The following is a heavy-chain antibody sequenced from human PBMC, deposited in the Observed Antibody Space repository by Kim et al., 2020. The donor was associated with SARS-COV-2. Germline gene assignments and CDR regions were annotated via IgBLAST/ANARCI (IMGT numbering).Heavy chain of an antibody. J-gene: IGHJ5*02. D-gene: IGHD6-13*01. CDR3: ARGRAAAATYWFDP. V-gene: IGHV1-2*02. CDR1: GYIFTDYY. CDR2: INPNSGGT. Sequence: ASVKVSCKASGYIFTDYYIHWVRQAPGQGLEWLGWINPNSGGTNYAQKFQGRVTMTRDTSIKTVYMEMNRVRSDDAAIYFCARGRAAAATYWFDPWGQGTQVTVSS.